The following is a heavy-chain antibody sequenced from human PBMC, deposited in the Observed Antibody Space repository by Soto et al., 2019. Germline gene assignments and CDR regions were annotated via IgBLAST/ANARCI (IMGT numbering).Heavy chain of an antibody. J-gene: IGHJ4*02. V-gene: IGHV1-24*01. CDR3: ATGSLPELRRLRYYFDY. D-gene: IGHD4-17*01. CDR1: GYTLTELS. Sequence: QVQLVQSGAEVKKPGASVKVSCKVSGYTLTELSMHWVRQAPGKGLEWMGGFDPEDGETIYARKFQGRVTMTEDTATDTAYMEISSLRSEDTAMYYWATGSLPELRRLRYYFDYWGQGTLVTVSS. CDR2: FDPEDGET.